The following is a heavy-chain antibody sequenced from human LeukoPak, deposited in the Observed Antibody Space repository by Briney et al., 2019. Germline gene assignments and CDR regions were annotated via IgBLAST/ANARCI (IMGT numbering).Heavy chain of an antibody. CDR2: ISYDGSKK. V-gene: IGHV3-30*03. Sequence: GRSLRLSCAASGFIFSSYGMNWVRQAPGKGLEWVAVISYDGSKKYYADSVKGRFTISRDNAKNSLYLQMNSLRAEDTAVYYCARDYPLRYDFWSGGNDYWGQGTLVTVSS. J-gene: IGHJ4*02. CDR1: GFIFSSYG. D-gene: IGHD3-3*01. CDR3: ARDYPLRYDFWSGGNDY.